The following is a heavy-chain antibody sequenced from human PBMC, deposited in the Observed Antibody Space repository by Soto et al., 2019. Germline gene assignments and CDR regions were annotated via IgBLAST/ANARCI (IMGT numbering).Heavy chain of an antibody. D-gene: IGHD2-15*01. J-gene: IGHJ5*02. V-gene: IGHV1-46*03. CDR1: GYTFTSYY. Sequence: ASVKVSCKASGYTFTSYYMHWVRQAPGQGLEWMGIINPSGGSTSYAQEFQGRVTMTRDTSTSTVYMELSSLRSEDTAVYYCARHPFKDIVVVVAATPGWFDPWGQGTLVTVSS. CDR3: ARHPFKDIVVVVAATPGWFDP. CDR2: INPSGGST.